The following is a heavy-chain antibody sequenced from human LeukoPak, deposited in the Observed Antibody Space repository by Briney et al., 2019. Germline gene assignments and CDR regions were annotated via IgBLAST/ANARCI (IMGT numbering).Heavy chain of an antibody. CDR3: AKASSSGWPYYFDY. V-gene: IGHV3-30*18. CDR1: GFTFSSYG. J-gene: IGHJ4*02. CDR2: ISHDGSNE. D-gene: IGHD6-25*01. Sequence: PGGSLRLSRAASGFTFSSYGMHWVRQAPGKGLEWVAAISHDGSNEYYADSVKGRFTISRDNSKNTLYLQMNSLTAEDTAVYYCAKASSSGWPYYFDYWGQGTLVTVSS.